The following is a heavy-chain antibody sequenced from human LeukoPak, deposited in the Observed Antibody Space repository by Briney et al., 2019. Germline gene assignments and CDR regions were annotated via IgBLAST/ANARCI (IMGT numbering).Heavy chain of an antibody. V-gene: IGHV4-31*03. CDR2: IYYSGST. Sequence: TLSLTCTVSGGSISSGGYYWSWIRQHPGKGLEWIGYIYYSGSTYYNPSLKSRVTISVDTSKNQFSPKLSSVTAADTAVYYCARDRLWDSSGYYGSYWFDPWGQGTLVTVSS. D-gene: IGHD3-22*01. J-gene: IGHJ5*02. CDR3: ARDRLWDSSGYYGSYWFDP. CDR1: GGSISSGGYY.